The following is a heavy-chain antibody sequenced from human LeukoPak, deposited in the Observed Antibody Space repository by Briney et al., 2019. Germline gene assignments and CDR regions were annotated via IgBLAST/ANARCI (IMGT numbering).Heavy chain of an antibody. CDR3: ATDLQGPYYYDSSGYYY. V-gene: IGHV1-46*01. D-gene: IGHD3-22*01. CDR2: INPSGGST. CDR1: GYTFTSYY. Sequence: GASVKVSCKASGYTFTSYYMHWVRQAPGQGLEWMGIINPSGGSTSYAQKFQGRVTMTEDTSTDTAYMELSSLRSEDTAVYYCATDLQGPYYYDSSGYYYWGQGTLVTVSS. J-gene: IGHJ4*02.